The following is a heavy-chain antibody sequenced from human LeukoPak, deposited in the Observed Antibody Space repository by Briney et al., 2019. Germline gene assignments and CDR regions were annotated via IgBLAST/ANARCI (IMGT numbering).Heavy chain of an antibody. CDR2: IIPIFGTA. Sequence: GASVKVSCKASGGTFSSYAISWVRQAPGQGLEWMGGIIPIFGTANYAQKLQGRVTITTDESTSTAYMELSSLRSEDTAVYYCAKSYYYGSGISYYYYMDVWGKGTTVTVSS. D-gene: IGHD3-10*01. CDR1: GGTFSSYA. J-gene: IGHJ6*03. V-gene: IGHV1-69*05. CDR3: AKSYYYGSGISYYYYMDV.